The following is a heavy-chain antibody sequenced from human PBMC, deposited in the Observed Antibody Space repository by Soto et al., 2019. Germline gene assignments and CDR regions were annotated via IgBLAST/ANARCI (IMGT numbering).Heavy chain of an antibody. CDR2: INHSGST. J-gene: IGHJ6*02. CDR3: ARGSRTASTIYYYYGMDV. D-gene: IGHD1-1*01. V-gene: IGHV4-34*01. Sequence: PSETLSLTCTVSGASIRSYYWSWIRQPPGKGLEWIGEINHSGSTNYNPSLKSRVTISVDTSKNQFSLKLSSVTAADTAVYYCARGSRTASTIYYYYGMDVWGQGTTVTVSS. CDR1: GASIRSYY.